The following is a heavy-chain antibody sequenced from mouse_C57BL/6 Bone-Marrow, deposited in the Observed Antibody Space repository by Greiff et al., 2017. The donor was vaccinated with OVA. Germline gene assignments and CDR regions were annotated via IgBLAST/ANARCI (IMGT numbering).Heavy chain of an antibody. D-gene: IGHD2-1*01. Sequence: VKLMESGAELVRPGASVTLSCKASGYTFTDYEMHWVKQTPVHGLEWIGAIDPETGGTAYNQKFKGKAILTADKSSSTAYMELRSLTSEDSAVYYCTREGGNYVYWYFDVWGTGTTVTVSS. V-gene: IGHV1-15*01. CDR1: GYTFTDYE. CDR3: TREGGNYVYWYFDV. J-gene: IGHJ1*03. CDR2: IDPETGGT.